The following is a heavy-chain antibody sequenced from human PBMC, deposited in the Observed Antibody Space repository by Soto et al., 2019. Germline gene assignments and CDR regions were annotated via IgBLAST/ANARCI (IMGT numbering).Heavy chain of an antibody. V-gene: IGHV3-64D*06. J-gene: IGHJ6*02. CDR2: ISDTGGST. CDR3: VKGGWGGFYYYFHGVDV. D-gene: IGHD3-16*01. CDR1: GFSFNKYA. Sequence: PGGSLRLSCAASGFSFNKYAMHWVRQAPGTGLEYVSGISDTGGSTSHADSVKGRFTISRDNSKDTLFLQMNSLRPEDPALYHYVKGGWGGFYYYFHGVDVWGQGTTVTVSS.